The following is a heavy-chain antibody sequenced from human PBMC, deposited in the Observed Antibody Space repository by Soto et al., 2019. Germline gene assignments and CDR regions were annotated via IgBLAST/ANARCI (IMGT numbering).Heavy chain of an antibody. CDR3: ARFGYTTEAH. Sequence: PGGSLRLSCAASGFTFNNYGMHWVRQAPGKGLEWVVVISFDGRNTDYADSVKGRFSISRDNSKNTLYLQMTSLRTEDTAVYYCARFGYTTEAHWGQGTLVTVSS. V-gene: IGHV3-30*03. J-gene: IGHJ4*02. CDR1: GFTFNNYG. D-gene: IGHD5-12*01. CDR2: ISFDGRNT.